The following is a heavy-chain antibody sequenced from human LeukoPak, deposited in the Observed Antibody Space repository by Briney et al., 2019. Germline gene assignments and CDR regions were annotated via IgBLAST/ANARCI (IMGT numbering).Heavy chain of an antibody. CDR2: IIPILGIA. Sequence: SVTVSCKASGGTFSNYAISWVRQAPGQGLEWMGRIIPILGIANYAQKFQGRVTITADKSTSTAYMELSSLRSEDTAVYYCARAFLDSSGWPDYWGQGTLVTVSS. J-gene: IGHJ4*02. CDR1: GGTFSNYA. CDR3: ARAFLDSSGWPDY. D-gene: IGHD6-19*01. V-gene: IGHV1-69*04.